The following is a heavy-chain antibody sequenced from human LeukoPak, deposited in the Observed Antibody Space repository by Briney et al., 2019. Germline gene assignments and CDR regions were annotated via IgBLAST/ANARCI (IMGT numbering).Heavy chain of an antibody. CDR2: ISAYNGNT. D-gene: IGHD3-22*01. CDR1: GGTFSSYA. Sequence: GASVKVSCKASGGTFSSYAISWVRQAPGQGLEWMGWISAYNGNTNYAQKLQGRVTMTTDTSTSTAYMELRSLRSDDTAVYYCARDPYYYDSSGYHHWGQGTLVTVSS. CDR3: ARDPYYYDSSGYHH. V-gene: IGHV1-18*01. J-gene: IGHJ5*02.